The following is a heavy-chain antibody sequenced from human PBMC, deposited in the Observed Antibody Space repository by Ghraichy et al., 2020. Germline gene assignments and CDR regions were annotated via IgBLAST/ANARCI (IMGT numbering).Heavy chain of an antibody. D-gene: IGHD6-19*01. Sequence: GGSPRLSCAASGFTFSRYGMHWVRQAPGKGLEWLAVIWSDGSNKYYAESVKGRFTISRDNSKNTLFLQMDSLRDEDTAVYYCARDRDTSGWYGIQFYYYYGMDVWGQGTTVTVSS. CDR1: GFTFSRYG. V-gene: IGHV3-33*01. J-gene: IGHJ6*02. CDR3: ARDRDTSGWYGIQFYYYYGMDV. CDR2: IWSDGSNK.